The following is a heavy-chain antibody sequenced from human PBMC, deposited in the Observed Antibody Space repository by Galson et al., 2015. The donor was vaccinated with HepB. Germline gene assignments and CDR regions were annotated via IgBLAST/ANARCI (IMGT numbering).Heavy chain of an antibody. CDR2: ISGSGGST. D-gene: IGHD1-7*01. CDR1: GFTFSSYA. J-gene: IGHJ3*02. Sequence: SLRLSCPASGFTFSSYAMLRVRKAPGKGLEWVSAISGSGGSTYYADAVKGRFTISRDNSKNTLYLQMNSLRAEDTAVYYCATLPGGLELSSRWAIWGQGTMVTVSS. CDR3: ATLPGGLELSSRWAI. V-gene: IGHV3-23*01.